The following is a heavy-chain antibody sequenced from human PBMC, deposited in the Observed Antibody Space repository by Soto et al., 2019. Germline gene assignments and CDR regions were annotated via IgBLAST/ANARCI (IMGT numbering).Heavy chain of an antibody. CDR3: ARVGPWVPYYYDSSPYTFENWFDP. V-gene: IGHV4-4*02. J-gene: IGHJ5*02. CDR2: IHKSGSA. Sequence: SETLSLTCTVSTDSISSSYWWSWARQPPGKGLEWIAEIHKSGSANYNPSLRSRVTISVDESTNQASLILNSVTAADTAVYYCARVGPWVPYYYDSSPYTFENWFDPWGQGTLVTVSS. D-gene: IGHD3-22*01. CDR1: TDSISSSYW.